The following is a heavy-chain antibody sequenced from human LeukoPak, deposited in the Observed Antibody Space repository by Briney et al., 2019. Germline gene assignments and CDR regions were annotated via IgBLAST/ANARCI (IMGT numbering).Heavy chain of an antibody. CDR1: GGSISSYY. Sequence: SETLSLTCTVSGGSISSYYWSWIRQPPGKGLEWIGYIYYSGSTNYNPSLKSRGTISADTSKNQFSLKLSSVTAADTAVYYCARGPIFGVVTTWGQGTLVTVSS. V-gene: IGHV4-59*01. J-gene: IGHJ4*02. CDR3: ARGPIFGVVTT. D-gene: IGHD3-3*01. CDR2: IYYSGST.